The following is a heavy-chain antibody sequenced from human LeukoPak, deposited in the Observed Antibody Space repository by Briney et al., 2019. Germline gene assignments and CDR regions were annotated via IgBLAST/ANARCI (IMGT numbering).Heavy chain of an antibody. CDR1: EFTVSSNY. Sequence: GGSLRLSCAASEFTVSSNYMSWVRQAPGKGLEWVSVIYSGGSTYYADSVKGRFTISRDNSKNTLYLQMNSLRAEDTAVYYCASRDYYDGSGYYDAFDIWGQGTMVTVSS. CDR2: IYSGGST. V-gene: IGHV3-53*01. D-gene: IGHD3-22*01. CDR3: ASRDYYDGSGYYDAFDI. J-gene: IGHJ3*02.